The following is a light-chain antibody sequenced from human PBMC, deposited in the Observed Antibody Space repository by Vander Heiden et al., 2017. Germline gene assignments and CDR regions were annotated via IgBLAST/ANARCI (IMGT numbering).Light chain of an antibody. CDR1: QSVSSY. CDR3: PQRNT. Sequence: EIVLTQSPATLSLPPGERATLSCRASQSVSSYLAGDQQKPGQAPRLLIYDASNRATGIKATFSGSGSGTDFTLTISSIEPEDFEGYYCPQRNTFGQGTKLEIK. V-gene: IGKV3-11*01. J-gene: IGKJ2*01. CDR2: DAS.